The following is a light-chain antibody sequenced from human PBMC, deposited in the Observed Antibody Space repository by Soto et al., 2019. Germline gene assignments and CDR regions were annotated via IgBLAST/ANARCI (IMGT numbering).Light chain of an antibody. CDR2: EVT. CDR3: SSYTASVAPYV. J-gene: IGLJ1*01. V-gene: IGLV2-14*01. CDR1: SSDVGNGYDS. Sequence: QSVLTQPASVSGSPGQSITISCSGSSSDVGNGYDSVSWYQQHPGKAPKLIIYEVTNRPSGVSSRFSGSKSGNTASLTISGIQAEEEADYYCSSYTASVAPYVFGTGTKVTVL.